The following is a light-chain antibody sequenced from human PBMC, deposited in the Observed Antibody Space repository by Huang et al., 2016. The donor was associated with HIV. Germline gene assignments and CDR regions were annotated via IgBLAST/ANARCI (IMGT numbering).Light chain of an antibody. CDR2: DAS. CDR1: QSVRSY. Sequence: EIVLTQSPATLSLSPGERATLSCRASQSVRSYLAWYQQKPGQAPRLLLYDASNRATGIPARFSGSGSGTDFTLTISNLQSEDFAVYYCQQRSAWPLTFGGGTKVEI. V-gene: IGKV3-11*01. CDR3: QQRSAWPLT. J-gene: IGKJ4*01.